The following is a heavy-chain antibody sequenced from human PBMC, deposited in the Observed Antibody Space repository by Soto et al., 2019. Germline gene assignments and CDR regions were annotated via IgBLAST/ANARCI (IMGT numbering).Heavy chain of an antibody. CDR2: INPNSGGT. Sequence: GASVKVSCKASGYTLTGDYLHWVRQAPGQGLEWMGWINPNSGGTDYAQKFQGRVSMTRDTSINTAYMEVRTLRSDDTAVYYCARDVPREFWFDPWGQGTLVTVYS. V-gene: IGHV1-2*02. J-gene: IGHJ5*02. CDR3: ARDVPREFWFDP. D-gene: IGHD3-10*01. CDR1: GYTLTGDY.